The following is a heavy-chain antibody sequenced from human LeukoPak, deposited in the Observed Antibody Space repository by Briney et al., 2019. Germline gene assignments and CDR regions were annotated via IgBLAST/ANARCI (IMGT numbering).Heavy chain of an antibody. CDR1: GFTFSSYR. D-gene: IGHD6-19*01. CDR3: TPLTLAVAGFRD. V-gene: IGHV3-48*02. Sequence: PGGSLRLSCAASGFTFSSYRMTWVRQAPGKGLEWVSYISSSSSTIYYADSVKGRFTISRDNAKNSLYLQINSLRDADTAVYYCTPLTLAVAGFRDWGQGTLVTVSS. CDR2: ISSSSSTI. J-gene: IGHJ4*02.